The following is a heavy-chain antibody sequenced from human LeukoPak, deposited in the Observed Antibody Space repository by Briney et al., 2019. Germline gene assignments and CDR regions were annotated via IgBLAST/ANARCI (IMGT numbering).Heavy chain of an antibody. CDR3: ARACGGDSMYYFDY. Sequence: GGSLRLSCAASGFTFSSYAMSWVRQAPGKGLEWVSYISSSSSTIYYADSVKGRFTISRDNAKNSLYLQMNSLRAEDTAVYYCARACGGDSMYYFDYWGQGTLVTVSS. CDR2: ISSSSSTI. D-gene: IGHD2-21*02. V-gene: IGHV3-48*04. J-gene: IGHJ4*02. CDR1: GFTFSSYA.